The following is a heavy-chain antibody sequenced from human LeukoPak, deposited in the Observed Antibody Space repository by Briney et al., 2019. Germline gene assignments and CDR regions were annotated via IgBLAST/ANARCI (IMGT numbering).Heavy chain of an antibody. V-gene: IGHV3-7*01. CDR1: GFTFSSYW. Sequence: GGSLRLSCAASGFTFSSYWMSWVRQAPGKGLEWVANIKQDGSEKYYVDSVKGRFTISRDNAKNSLYLQMNSLRAEDTAVYYCARADPDYYYDSSGYTNPWGQGTLVTVSS. J-gene: IGHJ5*02. CDR3: ARADPDYYYDSSGYTNP. D-gene: IGHD3-22*01. CDR2: IKQDGSEK.